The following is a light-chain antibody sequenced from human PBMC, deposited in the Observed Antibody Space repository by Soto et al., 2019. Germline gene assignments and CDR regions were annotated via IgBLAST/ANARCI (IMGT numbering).Light chain of an antibody. V-gene: IGLV3-1*01. Sequence: SYELTQPPSVSGSPGRTASITCSGDKLGNKYVCWYQQKPGQSPVLVLSQDAKRPSGIPDRCSGSKSGNTATLTISGPRGIDAAAYYCQMWDTITAVFGGGTQLTVL. J-gene: IGLJ2*01. CDR1: KLGNKY. CDR3: QMWDTITAV. CDR2: QDA.